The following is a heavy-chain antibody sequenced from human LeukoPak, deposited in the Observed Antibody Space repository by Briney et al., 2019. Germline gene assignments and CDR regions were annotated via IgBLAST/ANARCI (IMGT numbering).Heavy chain of an antibody. CDR1: GGSISSGSYY. CDR2: IYTSGST. J-gene: IGHJ4*02. CDR3: ARHLYTVTLLDY. D-gene: IGHD4-17*01. Sequence: SETLSLTCTVSGGSISSGSYYWSWIRQPAGKGLEWIGRIYTSGSTNYNPSLKSRVTISVDTSKNQFSLKLSSVTAADTAVYYCARHLYTVTLLDYWGQGTLVTVSS. V-gene: IGHV4-61*02.